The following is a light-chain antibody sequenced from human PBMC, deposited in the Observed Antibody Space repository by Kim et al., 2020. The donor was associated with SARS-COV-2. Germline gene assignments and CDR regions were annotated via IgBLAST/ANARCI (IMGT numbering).Light chain of an antibody. CDR2: DAS. CDR1: QSVSSY. J-gene: IGKJ5*01. CDR3: QQRSNWPSIT. Sequence: SPGKGATLSCRASQSVSSYLAWYQQKPGQAPRLLIYDASNRATGIPARFSGSGSGTDFTLTISSLEPEDFAVYYCQQRSNWPSITFGQGTRLEIK. V-gene: IGKV3-11*01.